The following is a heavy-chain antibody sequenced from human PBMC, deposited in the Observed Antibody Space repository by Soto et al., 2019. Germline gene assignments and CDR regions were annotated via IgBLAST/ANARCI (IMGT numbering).Heavy chain of an antibody. CDR3: AKDSIGGGDWSVEYY. D-gene: IGHD2-21*02. J-gene: IGHJ4*02. CDR2: ISYDGSNK. CDR1: GFTFSSYG. Sequence: QVQLVESGGGVVQPGRSLRLSCAASGFTFSSYGMHWVRQAPGKGLEWVAVISYDGSNKYYADSVKGRFTISRDNSKNTLYLQMNSLRAEDTAVYYCAKDSIGGGDWSVEYYWGQGTLVTVSS. V-gene: IGHV3-30*18.